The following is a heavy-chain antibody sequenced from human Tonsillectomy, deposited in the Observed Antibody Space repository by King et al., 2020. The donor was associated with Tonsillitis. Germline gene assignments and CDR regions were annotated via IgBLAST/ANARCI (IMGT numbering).Heavy chain of an antibody. V-gene: IGHV1-69*01. J-gene: IGHJ4*02. CDR3: ARTPPYYYDGSGYYFDY. Sequence: QLVQSGAEVKKPGSSVKVSCKASGGTFSSYAISWVRQAPGQGLEWMGGIIPIFGTANYAQKFQGRVTITADESTSTAYMELSSLRSEDTAVYYCARTPPYYYDGSGYYFDYWGQGTLVTVSS. CDR2: IIPIFGTA. CDR1: GGTFSSYA. D-gene: IGHD3-22*01.